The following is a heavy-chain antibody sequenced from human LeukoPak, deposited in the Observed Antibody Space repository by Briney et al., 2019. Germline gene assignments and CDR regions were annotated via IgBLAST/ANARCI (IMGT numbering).Heavy chain of an antibody. D-gene: IGHD6-6*01. Sequence: SENLSLTCTVSGGSISSSSYYWGWIRQPPGKGLEWIGNIYYSGSTYYNPSLKSRVTISVDTSKNQFSLKLSSVTAADTAVYYCARREYSSSSPYFDYWGQGTLVTVSS. CDR3: ARREYSSSSPYFDY. CDR2: IYYSGST. CDR1: GGSISSSSYY. J-gene: IGHJ4*02. V-gene: IGHV4-39*01.